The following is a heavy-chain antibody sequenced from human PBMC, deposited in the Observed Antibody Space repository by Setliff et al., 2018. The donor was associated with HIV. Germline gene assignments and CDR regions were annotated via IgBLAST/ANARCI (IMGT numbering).Heavy chain of an antibody. CDR3: ARSSSGGSGSYHY. V-gene: IGHV1-24*01. D-gene: IGHD3-10*01. CDR2: FDPEDGET. CDR1: GYTLTELS. Sequence: ASVKVSCKASGYTLTELSIHWVRQAPGKGLEWMGGFDPEDGETIYAQKFQGRVTMTEDTSTDTAYMELSSLRSEDTALYYCARSSSGGSGSYHYWGQGTLVTVSS. J-gene: IGHJ4*02.